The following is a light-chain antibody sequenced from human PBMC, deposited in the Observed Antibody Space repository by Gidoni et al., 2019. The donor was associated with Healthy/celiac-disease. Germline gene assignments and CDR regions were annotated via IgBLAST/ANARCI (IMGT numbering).Light chain of an antibody. CDR1: QSISSY. CDR2: AAS. Sequence: DIQMTQSPSSLSASVGDRVTITCRASQSISSYLNWYQQKPGKAPKLLIYAASSLQSGVPSRFSGSGAGTDVTLTISSLQPEDFATYYCQQSYSTPWTFG. CDR3: QQSYSTPWT. J-gene: IGKJ1*01. V-gene: IGKV1-39*01.